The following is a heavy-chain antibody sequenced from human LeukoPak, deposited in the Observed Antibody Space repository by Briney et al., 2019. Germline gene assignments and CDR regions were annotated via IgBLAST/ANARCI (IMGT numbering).Heavy chain of an antibody. D-gene: IGHD6-6*01. CDR2: ISSSGSTI. CDR1: GFTFSSYE. Sequence: GGSLRLSCAASGFTFSSYEMNWVRQAPGKGLEWVSYISSSGSTIYYADSVKGRFTISRDNAKNSLYLQMNSLRAEDTAVYYCAREPNDQIEYSSSRYYCYYMDVWGKGTTVTVSS. V-gene: IGHV3-48*03. CDR3: AREPNDQIEYSSSRYYCYYMDV. J-gene: IGHJ6*03.